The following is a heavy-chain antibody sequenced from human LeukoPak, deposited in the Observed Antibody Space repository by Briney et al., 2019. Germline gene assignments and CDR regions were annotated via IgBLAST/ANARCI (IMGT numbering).Heavy chain of an antibody. Sequence: SETLSLTCTVSGGSISSYYWSWIRQPPGKGLEWIGYIYYSGSTNYNPSLKSRVTISVDTSKNQFSLKLSPVTAADTAVYYCAKDADEDSSGSIRKMVGYYFDYWGQGTLVTVSS. CDR1: GGSISSYY. CDR3: AKDADEDSSGSIRKMVGYYFDY. CDR2: IYYSGST. J-gene: IGHJ4*02. D-gene: IGHD3-22*01. V-gene: IGHV4-59*01.